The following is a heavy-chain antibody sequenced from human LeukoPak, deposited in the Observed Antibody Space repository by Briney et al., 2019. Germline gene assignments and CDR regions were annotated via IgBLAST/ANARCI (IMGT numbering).Heavy chain of an antibody. Sequence: GGSLRLSCAASGFTFSSFAMSCVRQAPGKGLEWVSAISGGGGTTYYADSVKGRFTLSRDNSKSTLYLQMNSLRAEDTAVYYCAHHRGSLDSNTEHFQHWGQGTLVMVSS. CDR3: AHHRGSLDSNTEHFQH. J-gene: IGHJ1*01. D-gene: IGHD1-26*01. CDR2: ISGGGGTT. V-gene: IGHV3-23*01. CDR1: GFTFSSFA.